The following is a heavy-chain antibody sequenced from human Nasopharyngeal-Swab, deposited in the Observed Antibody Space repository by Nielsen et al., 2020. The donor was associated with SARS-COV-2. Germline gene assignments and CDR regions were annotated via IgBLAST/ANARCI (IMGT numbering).Heavy chain of an antibody. V-gene: IGHV3-7*01. CDR2: IKQDGSVT. Sequence: WIRQPPGKGLEWVANIKQDGSVTYYVDSVKGRFTISRDNAENSLYLQMNSLRAEDTAVYYCARDQVPHVLLYFGDMDVWGQGTTVTVSS. D-gene: IGHD3-9*01. J-gene: IGHJ6*02. CDR3: ARDQVPHVLLYFGDMDV.